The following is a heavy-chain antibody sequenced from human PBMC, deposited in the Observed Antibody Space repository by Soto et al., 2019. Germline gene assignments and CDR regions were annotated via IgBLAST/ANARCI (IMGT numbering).Heavy chain of an antibody. CDR2: ISSSSSTI. V-gene: IGHV3-48*02. CDR3: ARDQGYWSGGSCYQGLSDY. J-gene: IGHJ4*02. CDR1: GFTFSSYS. Sequence: EVQLVESGGGLVQPGGSLRLSCAASGFTFSSYSMNWVRQAPGKGLEWVSYISSSSSTIYYADSVKGRFTISRDNAKNSLYLQMNSLRDEDTAVYYCARDQGYWSGGSCYQGLSDYWGQGTLVTVYS. D-gene: IGHD2-15*01.